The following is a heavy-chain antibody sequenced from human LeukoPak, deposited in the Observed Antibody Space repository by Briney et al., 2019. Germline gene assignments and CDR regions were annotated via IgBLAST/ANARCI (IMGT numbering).Heavy chain of an antibody. CDR2: IYTSGST. Sequence: SETLSLTCTVSGGSISSYYWSWIRQPAGKGLERIGRIYTSGSTNYNPSLKSRVTMSVDTSKNQFSLKLSSVTAADTAVYYCARAPIMITFGGVIPDDAFDIWGQGTMVTVSS. CDR3: ARAPIMITFGGVIPDDAFDI. J-gene: IGHJ3*02. D-gene: IGHD3-16*02. CDR1: GGSISSYY. V-gene: IGHV4-4*07.